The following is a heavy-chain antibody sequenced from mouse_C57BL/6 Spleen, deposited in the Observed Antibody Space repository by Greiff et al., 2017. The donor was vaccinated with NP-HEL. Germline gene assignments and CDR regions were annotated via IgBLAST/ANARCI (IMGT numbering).Heavy chain of an antibody. V-gene: IGHV1-59*01. CDR1: GYTFTSYW. D-gene: IGHD1-1*01. J-gene: IGHJ4*01. CDR2: IDPSDSYP. Sequence: QVQLQQPGAELVRPGTSVKLSCKASGYTFTSYWMHWVKQRPGQGLEWIGVIDPSDSYPNYNQKFKGKATLTVDTSSSTAYMQLSSLTSEDSAVYYCARYYGSSYDYAMDYWGQGTSVTVSS. CDR3: ARYYGSSYDYAMDY.